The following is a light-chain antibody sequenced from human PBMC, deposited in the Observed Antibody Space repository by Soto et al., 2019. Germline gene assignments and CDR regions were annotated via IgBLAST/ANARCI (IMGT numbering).Light chain of an antibody. CDR1: QSVGTY. Sequence: EIVLTQSPATLSLSPGERATLSCRASQSVGTYFAWYQQKPGQAPRLLIYDSSNRATGIPARFSGSGSGTDFTLTISSLEPEDFAVYYCKQRSDWPSTFGGGTKVEIK. J-gene: IGKJ4*01. V-gene: IGKV3-11*01. CDR3: KQRSDWPST. CDR2: DSS.